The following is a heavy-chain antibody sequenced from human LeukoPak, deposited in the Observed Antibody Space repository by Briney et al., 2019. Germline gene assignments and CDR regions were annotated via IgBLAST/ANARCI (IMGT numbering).Heavy chain of an antibody. Sequence: GGSPRLSCAASGFTFSSYSINWFRQPPGKGLGWVSYISSGSGTIYYADSVKGRFTISRDNAKNSLYLQMNSLRAEDTAVYYCARGGLGVPLDYWGQGTLVTVSS. V-gene: IGHV3-48*04. CDR2: ISSGSGTI. D-gene: IGHD2-8*01. J-gene: IGHJ4*02. CDR3: ARGGLGVPLDY. CDR1: GFTFSSYS.